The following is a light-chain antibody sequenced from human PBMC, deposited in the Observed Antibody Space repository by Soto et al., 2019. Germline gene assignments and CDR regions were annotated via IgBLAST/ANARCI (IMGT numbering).Light chain of an antibody. Sequence: QAVVTQPPSASGTPGQRVTISCSGSSSNVGVNFVYWYQHLPGTAPKLLIYRNDQRPSGVPDRFSGSKSGTSSSLAIIGLRFEDEADYYCAAWDDSLRGRLFGTGTKVTVL. CDR1: SSNVGVNF. CDR2: RND. J-gene: IGLJ1*01. V-gene: IGLV1-47*01. CDR3: AAWDDSLRGRL.